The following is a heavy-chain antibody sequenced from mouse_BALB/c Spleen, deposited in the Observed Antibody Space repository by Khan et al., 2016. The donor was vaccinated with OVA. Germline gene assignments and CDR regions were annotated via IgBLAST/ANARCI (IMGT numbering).Heavy chain of an antibody. D-gene: IGHD1-1*01. J-gene: IGHJ2*01. Sequence: VQLKQSGAELVRSGASVKLSCTASGFNIKDYYMHWVKQRPEQGLEWIGWIDPENGDTEYAPKFQGKATMTADTSSNTAYLQLSSLTSEDTAVYYCNAWDYGSSCYFGYWGQGATLTVSS. CDR3: NAWDYGSSCYFGY. V-gene: IGHV14-4*02. CDR2: IDPENGDT. CDR1: GFNIKDYY.